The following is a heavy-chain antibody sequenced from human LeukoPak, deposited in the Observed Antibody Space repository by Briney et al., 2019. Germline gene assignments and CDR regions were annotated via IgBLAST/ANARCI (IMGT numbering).Heavy chain of an antibody. J-gene: IGHJ4*02. Sequence: GGSLRLSCAASGFTFSSYSMNWVRQAPGKGLEWVSSISSSSSYIYYADSVKGRFTISRDNAKNSLFLQMNSLRAEDTAVYYCARGRVGATFDYWGQGTLVTVSS. CDR2: ISSSSSYI. CDR3: ARGRVGATFDY. V-gene: IGHV3-21*01. D-gene: IGHD1-26*01. CDR1: GFTFSSYS.